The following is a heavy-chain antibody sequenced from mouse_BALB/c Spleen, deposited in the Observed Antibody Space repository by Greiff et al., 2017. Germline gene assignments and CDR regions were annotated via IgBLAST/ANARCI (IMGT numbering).Heavy chain of an antibody. V-gene: IGHV3-2*02. D-gene: IGHD1-1*01. CDR1: GYSITSYYA. CDR3: ARITTVVEETFDY. CDR2: ISYSGST. J-gene: IGHJ2*01. Sequence: EVKLMESGPGLVKPSQSLSLTCTVTGYSITSYYAWNWIRQFPGNKLEWMGYISYSGSTSYNPSLKSRISITRDTSKNQFFLQLNSVTTEDTATYYCARITTVVEETFDYWGQGTTLTVSS.